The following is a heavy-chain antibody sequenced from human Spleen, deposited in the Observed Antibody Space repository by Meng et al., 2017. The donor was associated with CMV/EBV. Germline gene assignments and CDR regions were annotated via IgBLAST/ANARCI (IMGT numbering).Heavy chain of an antibody. Sequence: SISSSSYDWGWIRQPPGKGLEWIGSIYYSGSTYYNPSLKSRVTISVDTSKNQFSLKLSSVTAADTAVYYCARHCGEYYYDSSGYYLDYWGQGTLVTVSS. V-gene: IGHV4-39*01. CDR1: SISSSSYD. CDR2: IYYSGST. CDR3: ARHCGEYYYDSSGYYLDY. D-gene: IGHD3-22*01. J-gene: IGHJ4*02.